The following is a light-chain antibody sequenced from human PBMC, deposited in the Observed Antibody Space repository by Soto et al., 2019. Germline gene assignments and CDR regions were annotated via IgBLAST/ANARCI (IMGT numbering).Light chain of an antibody. CDR3: QRRVNRPWT. CDR1: QSVSSSY. Sequence: IVVTESLDTLSLSQGERASLSCRASQSVSSSYLAWYQQRPGQAPRLLIYDASYRATGIPARFSGSGSGTDFTLTISSLEPEDFAVYYCQRRVNRPWTFGQGTKVDI. V-gene: IGKV3D-20*02. CDR2: DAS. J-gene: IGKJ1*01.